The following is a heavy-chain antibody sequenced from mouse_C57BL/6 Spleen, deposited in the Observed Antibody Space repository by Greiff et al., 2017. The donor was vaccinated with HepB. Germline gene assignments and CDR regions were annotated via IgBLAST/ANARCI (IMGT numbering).Heavy chain of an antibody. Sequence: VQLQQSGPELVKPGASVKMSCKASGYTFTDYYMHWVKQKPGKGLEWIGEIYPGSGNTYYNEKFKGKATLTADTSSSTAYMQLSSLTSEDSAVYFCANYYGSSYYFDYWGQGTTLTVSS. CDR1: YTFTDYYM. V-gene: IGHV1-83*01. D-gene: IGHD1-1*01. CDR2: YPGSGNTY. J-gene: IGHJ2*01. CDR3: NYYGSSYYFDY.